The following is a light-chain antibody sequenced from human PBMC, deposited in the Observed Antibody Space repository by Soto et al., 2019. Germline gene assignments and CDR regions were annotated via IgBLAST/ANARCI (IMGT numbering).Light chain of an antibody. CDR1: QSVSSTY. V-gene: IGKV3-20*01. CDR2: DAS. CDR3: HQYGSSLPYT. Sequence: EIVLTQSPGTLSLSPGERATLSCRASQSVSSTYLAWYQQKPGQAPRLLIYDASSRATGIPDRFSGSGSGTDFTLTISRLEPEDFAVYYCHQYGSSLPYTFGQGTKLEIK. J-gene: IGKJ2*01.